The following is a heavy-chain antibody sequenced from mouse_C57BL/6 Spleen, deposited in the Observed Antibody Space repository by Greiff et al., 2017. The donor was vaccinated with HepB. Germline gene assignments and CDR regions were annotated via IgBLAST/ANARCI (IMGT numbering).Heavy chain of an antibody. CDR1: GYTFTGYW. V-gene: IGHV1-9*01. CDR3: ARDDGNYVFDY. Sequence: QVQLKESGAELLKPGASVKLSCKATGYTFTGYWIEWVKQRPGHGLEWIGEILPGSGSTNYNEKFKGKATFTADTSSTTAYMQLSSLTTEDYAIYYCARDDGNYVFDYWGQGTTLTVAS. D-gene: IGHD2-1*01. J-gene: IGHJ2*01. CDR2: ILPGSGST.